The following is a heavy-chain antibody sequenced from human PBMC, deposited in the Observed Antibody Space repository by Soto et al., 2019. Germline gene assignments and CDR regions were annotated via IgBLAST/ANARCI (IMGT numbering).Heavy chain of an antibody. CDR2: IYWDDDK. V-gene: IGHV2-5*02. J-gene: IGHJ4*02. CDR3: AHSVVAVLGYYFDY. D-gene: IGHD5-12*01. CDR1: GFSLSSTRVA. Sequence: QITLKESGPTLVKPTQTLTLTCTFSGFSLSSTRVAVGWIRQPPGKALEWLALIYWDDDKRYSPFLKSRLTTTKDPPKNQVALKITNMDPVDTPTYYGAHSVVAVLGYYFDYWGQGTLVTVSS.